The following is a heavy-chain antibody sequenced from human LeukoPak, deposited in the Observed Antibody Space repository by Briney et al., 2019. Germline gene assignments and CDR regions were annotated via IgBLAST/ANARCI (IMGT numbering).Heavy chain of an antibody. V-gene: IGHV4-38-2*01. Sequence: PSETLSLTCAVSGYSISSNYYWGWIRQPPGKGLEWIGSIYHSGSTSYNPSLKSRVSISVDTSKRQFSLKLSSVTAADTAVYYCARGSAYYYGSGSYPTLNWFDPWGQGTLVTVSS. CDR3: ARGSAYYYGSGSYPTLNWFDP. CDR2: IYHSGST. D-gene: IGHD3-10*01. J-gene: IGHJ5*02. CDR1: GYSISSNYY.